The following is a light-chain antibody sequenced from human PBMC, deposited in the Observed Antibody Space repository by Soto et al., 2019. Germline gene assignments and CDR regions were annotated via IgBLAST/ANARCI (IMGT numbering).Light chain of an antibody. CDR3: QQYDNLPFT. CDR2: DAS. V-gene: IGKV1-33*01. J-gene: IGKJ4*01. Sequence: DIPMTQSPSSLSASVGDRVTITCQASQDISNYLNWYQQKPGKAPNLVIYDASNLETGVPSRFSGSGSGTDFTFTISSLQPEDIATYYCQQYDNLPFTFGGGTKVEI. CDR1: QDISNY.